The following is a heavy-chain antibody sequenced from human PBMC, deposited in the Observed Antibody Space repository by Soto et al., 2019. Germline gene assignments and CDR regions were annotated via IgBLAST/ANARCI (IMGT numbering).Heavy chain of an antibody. CDR1: GGSISSGDYY. CDR2: IYYSGST. D-gene: IGHD2-15*01. J-gene: IGHJ6*02. CDR3: ARDLVVVVVAATGPYGYGMDV. V-gene: IGHV4-30-4*01. Sequence: SETLSLTCTVSGGSISSGDYYWSWIRQPPGKGLECIGYIYYSGSTYYNPSLKSRVTISVDTSKNQFSLKLSSVTAADTAVYYCARDLVVVVVAATGPYGYGMDVWGQGTTVTVSS.